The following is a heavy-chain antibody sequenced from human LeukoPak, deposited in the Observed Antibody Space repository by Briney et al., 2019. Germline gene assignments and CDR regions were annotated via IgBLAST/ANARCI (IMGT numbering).Heavy chain of an antibody. D-gene: IGHD1-26*01. CDR1: GYSISSGCY. J-gene: IGHJ3*02. Sequence: PSETLSLTCAVSGYSISSGCYWGWIRQPPGKGLEWIGSIYYSGSTYNNPSLKSRVTISVDTSKNQCSLKLSSVTAADTAVYYCARARGSSTAYDAFDIWGQGTMVTVSS. CDR2: IYYSGST. V-gene: IGHV4-38-2*01. CDR3: ARARGSSTAYDAFDI.